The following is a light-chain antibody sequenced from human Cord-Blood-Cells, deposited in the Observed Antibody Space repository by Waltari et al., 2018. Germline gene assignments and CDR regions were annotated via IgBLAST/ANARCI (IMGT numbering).Light chain of an antibody. CDR2: DAS. V-gene: IGKV3-11*01. Sequence: EIVLTQSPATLSLSPGERATLSCRASQSVSSYLAWYQQKPGQAPRLLIYDASNRATGIPARFSVSGCGTDFTLTISSREPEDFAVYYCQQRSNWLTFGGGTKVEIK. J-gene: IGKJ4*01. CDR1: QSVSSY. CDR3: QQRSNWLT.